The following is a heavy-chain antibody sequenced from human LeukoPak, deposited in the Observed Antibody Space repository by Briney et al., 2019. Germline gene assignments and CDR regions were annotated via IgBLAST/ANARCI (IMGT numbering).Heavy chain of an antibody. CDR1: GFTFSRYG. J-gene: IGHJ5*02. Sequence: GGSLRLSCAPSGFTFSRYGMHWVRQAPGTGREGVAFIRYDGSNKYYAGSVKGRFTISRDNSKNTLYLQMNSLRAEDTAVYYCAKDSPTRYCSSTSCYFSWGQGTLVTVSS. V-gene: IGHV3-30*02. CDR3: AKDSPTRYCSSTSCYFS. D-gene: IGHD2-2*01. CDR2: IRYDGSNK.